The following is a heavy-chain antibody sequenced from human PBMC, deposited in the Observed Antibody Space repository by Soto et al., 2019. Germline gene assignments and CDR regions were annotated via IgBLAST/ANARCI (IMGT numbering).Heavy chain of an antibody. CDR1: GDSVSSNNVA. CDR2: TYYRSKWYN. CDR3: ARGINSAMDI. V-gene: IGHV6-1*01. D-gene: IGHD5-18*01. Sequence: QVPLQQSGPGLVKPSQTLSLSCVISGDSVSSNNVAWNWIRQSPSRGLEWLRRTYYRSKWYNNYAVSVTRRTTINADTSKNQFSLQLASVTPEDTAVYYCARGINSAMDIWGQGTMVTVS. J-gene: IGHJ3*02.